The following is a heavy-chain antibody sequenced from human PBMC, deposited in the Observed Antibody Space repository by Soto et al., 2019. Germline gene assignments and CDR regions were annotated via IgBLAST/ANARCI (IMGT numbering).Heavy chain of an antibody. CDR2: INPSGGST. CDR3: ARDEVGDSSGYPQTCRY. V-gene: IGHV1-46*01. Sequence: ASVKVSCKASGYTLTSYYMHWVRQAPGQGLEWMGIINPSGGSTSYAQKFQGRVTMTRDTSTSTVYMELSSLRSEDTAVYYCARDEVGDSSGYPQTCRYWGQGTLVTVSS. D-gene: IGHD3-22*01. J-gene: IGHJ4*02. CDR1: GYTLTSYY.